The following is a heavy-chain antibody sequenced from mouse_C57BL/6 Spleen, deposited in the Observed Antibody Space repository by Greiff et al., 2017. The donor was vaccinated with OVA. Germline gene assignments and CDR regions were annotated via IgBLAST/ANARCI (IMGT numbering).Heavy chain of an antibody. V-gene: IGHV7-3*01. Sequence: EVQGVESGGGLVQPGGSLSLSCAASGFTFTDYYMSWVRQPPGKALEWLGFIRNKANGYTTEYSASVKGRFTISRDNSQSILYLQMNALRAEDSATYYCARSYYDGVYFDYWGQGTTLTVSS. CDR1: GFTFTDYY. CDR2: IRNKANGYTT. CDR3: ARSYYDGVYFDY. D-gene: IGHD1-1*01. J-gene: IGHJ2*01.